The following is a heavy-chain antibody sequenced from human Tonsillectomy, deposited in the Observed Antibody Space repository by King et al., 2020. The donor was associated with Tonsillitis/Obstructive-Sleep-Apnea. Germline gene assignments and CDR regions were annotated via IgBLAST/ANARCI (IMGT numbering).Heavy chain of an antibody. CDR2: ISYDGSKK. CDR3: AKDTVTIFDY. V-gene: IGHV3-30*18. D-gene: IGHD4-17*01. CDR1: GFTFSSYG. Sequence: QLVQSGGGVVQPGGSLRLSCAASGFTFSSYGMHWVRQAPGKVLEWVAVISYDGSKKYYADSVKGRFTISRDNSKNTLYLQMTSLRAEDTAMYYCAKDTVTIFDYWGQGTLVTVSS. J-gene: IGHJ4*02.